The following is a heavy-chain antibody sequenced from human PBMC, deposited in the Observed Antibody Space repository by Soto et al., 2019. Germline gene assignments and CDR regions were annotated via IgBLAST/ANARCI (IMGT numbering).Heavy chain of an antibody. CDR2: IIPIFGTA. D-gene: IGHD3-22*01. V-gene: IGHV1-69*13. Sequence: SVKVSCKASGGTFSSYAISWVRQAPGQGLEWMGGIIPIFGTANYAQKFQGRVTITADASTSTAYMELRSLRSDDTAVYYCARDEGSYYYDSSGYPDAFDIWGQGTMVTVSS. CDR1: GGTFSSYA. CDR3: ARDEGSYYYDSSGYPDAFDI. J-gene: IGHJ3*02.